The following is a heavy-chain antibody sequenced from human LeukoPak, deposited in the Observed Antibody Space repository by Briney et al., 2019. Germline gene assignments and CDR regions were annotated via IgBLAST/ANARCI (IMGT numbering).Heavy chain of an antibody. V-gene: IGHV1-18*01. CDR2: ISAYNGNA. D-gene: IGHD6-13*01. Sequence: PGGSLRLSCAASGFTFTSYGISWVRQAPGQGLEWMGWISAYNGNANYAQKLQGRVTMTTDTSTSTAYMELRSLRSDDTAVYYCARSTHGYDAFDIWGQGTMVTVSS. J-gene: IGHJ3*02. CDR1: GFTFTSYG. CDR3: ARSTHGYDAFDI.